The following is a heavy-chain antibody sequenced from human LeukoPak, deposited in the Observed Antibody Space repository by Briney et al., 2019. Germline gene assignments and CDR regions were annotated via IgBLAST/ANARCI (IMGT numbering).Heavy chain of an antibody. CDR1: GFTFDDYA. V-gene: IGHV3-66*02. CDR2: IYSGGST. Sequence: GGSLRLSCAASGFTFDDYAMHWVRQAPEKGLEWVSIIYSGGSTNYADSVKGRFTISRDNAKNTLYLQMNSLRAEDTAVYYCASRREVKAALDYWGQGTLVTVSS. J-gene: IGHJ4*02. CDR3: ASRREVKAALDY. D-gene: IGHD6-6*01.